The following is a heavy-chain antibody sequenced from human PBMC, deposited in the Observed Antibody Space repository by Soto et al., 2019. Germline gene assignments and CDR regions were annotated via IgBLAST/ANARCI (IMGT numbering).Heavy chain of an antibody. CDR2: IYYSGST. J-gene: IGHJ6*02. D-gene: IGHD6-13*01. V-gene: IGHV4-30-4*01. Sequence: SETLSLTCTVSGGSISSGDYYWSWIRQPPGKGLEWIGYIYYSGSTYYNPSLKSRVTISVDTSKNQFSLKLSSVTAADTAVYYCARGQQQLNYYYYGMDVWGQGTTVTVSS. CDR3: ARGQQQLNYYYYGMDV. CDR1: GGSISSGDYY.